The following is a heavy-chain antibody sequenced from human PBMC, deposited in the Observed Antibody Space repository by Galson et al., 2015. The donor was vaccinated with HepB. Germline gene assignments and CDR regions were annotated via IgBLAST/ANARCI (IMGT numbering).Heavy chain of an antibody. CDR2: ISYDGSNK. Sequence: SLRLSCAASGFTFSSYAMHWVRQAPGKGLEWVAVISYDGSNKYYADSVKGRFTISRDNSKNTLYLQMNSLRAEDTAVYYCARMSAADGYYGMDVWGQGTTVTVSS. J-gene: IGHJ6*02. CDR3: ARMSAADGYYGMDV. V-gene: IGHV3-30*04. D-gene: IGHD6-13*01. CDR1: GFTFSSYA.